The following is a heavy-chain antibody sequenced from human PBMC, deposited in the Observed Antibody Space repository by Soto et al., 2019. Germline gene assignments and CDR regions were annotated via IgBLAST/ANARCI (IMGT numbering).Heavy chain of an antibody. Sequence: GGSLRLSCAASGFTFSSYAMSWVRQAPGKGLEWVSAISGSGGSTHYADSVKGRFTISRDNSKNTLHLQMNSLRAEDTGLYHCVKDRARGYSYGYWYYFDSWGQGTMVTVSS. V-gene: IGHV3-23*01. D-gene: IGHD5-18*01. CDR1: GFTFSSYA. CDR3: VKDRARGYSYGYWYYFDS. CDR2: ISGSGGST. J-gene: IGHJ4*02.